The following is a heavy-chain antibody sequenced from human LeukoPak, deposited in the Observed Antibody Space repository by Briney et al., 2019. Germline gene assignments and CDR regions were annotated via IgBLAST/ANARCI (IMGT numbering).Heavy chain of an antibody. CDR3: ARPQHPESPPPDFYSSSSGGGGDFDY. Sequence: ASVKVSCKASGYTFTGYYMHWVRQAPGQGLEWMGWINPNSGGTNYAQKFQGRLTMTRDTSISTAYMELSRLRSDDTAVYYCARPQHPESPPPDFYSSSSGGGGDFDYWGQGTLVTVSS. CDR1: GYTFTGYY. D-gene: IGHD6-13*01. V-gene: IGHV1-2*02. J-gene: IGHJ4*02. CDR2: INPNSGGT.